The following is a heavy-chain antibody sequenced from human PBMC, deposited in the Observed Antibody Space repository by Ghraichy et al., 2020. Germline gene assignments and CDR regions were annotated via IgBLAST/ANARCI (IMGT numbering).Heavy chain of an antibody. D-gene: IGHD3-22*01. J-gene: IGHJ5*02. CDR1: GGSISSSSYY. CDR3: ARLRRGGPYYYDSSGYYSNWFDP. V-gene: IGHV4-39*01. CDR2: IYYSGST. Sequence: SETLSLTCTVSGGSISSSSYYWGWIRQPPGKGLEWIGSIYYSGSTYYNPSLKSRVTISVDTSKNQFSLKLSSVTAADTAVYYCARLRRGGPYYYDSSGYYSNWFDPWGQGTLVTVSS.